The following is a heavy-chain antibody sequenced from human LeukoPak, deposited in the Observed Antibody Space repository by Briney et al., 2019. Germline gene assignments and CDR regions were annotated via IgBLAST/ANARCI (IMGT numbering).Heavy chain of an antibody. Sequence: PSETLSLTCAVSGYSISSGCYWGWIRQPPGKGLEWIGSIYHSGSTYYNPSLKSRVTISVDTSKNQFSLKLSSVTAADTAVYYCARDSSGYYDSSGPYYFDYWGQGTLVTVSS. CDR2: IYHSGST. CDR3: ARDSSGYYDSSGPYYFDY. J-gene: IGHJ4*02. CDR1: GYSISSGCY. D-gene: IGHD3-22*01. V-gene: IGHV4-38-2*02.